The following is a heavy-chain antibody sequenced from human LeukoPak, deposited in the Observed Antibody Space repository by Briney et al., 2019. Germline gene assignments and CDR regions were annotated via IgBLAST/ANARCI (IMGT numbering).Heavy chain of an antibody. CDR2: IIPIFGTA. Sequence: GASVKVSCKASGGTFSSYAISWVRQAPGQGLEWMGGIIPIFGTANYAQKFQDRVTITADKSTSTAYMELSSLRFEDTAVYYCAREVRGYCSSTSCYYYYMDVWGKGTTVTVSS. CDR3: AREVRGYCSSTSCYYYYMDV. V-gene: IGHV1-69*06. J-gene: IGHJ6*03. D-gene: IGHD2-2*01. CDR1: GGTFSSYA.